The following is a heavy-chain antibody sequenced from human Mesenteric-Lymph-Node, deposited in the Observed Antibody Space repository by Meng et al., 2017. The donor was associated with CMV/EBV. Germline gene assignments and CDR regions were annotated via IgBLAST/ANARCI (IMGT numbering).Heavy chain of an antibody. J-gene: IGHJ4*02. Sequence: GESLKISCRASGFTFRSYWMHWVRQAPGKGLEWVSYISSSGSTIYYADSVKGRFTISRDNAKNSLYLQMNSLRAEDTAVYYCAKLANWNYFDYWGQGTLVTVSS. CDR1: GFTFRSYW. CDR3: AKLANWNYFDY. D-gene: IGHD1-1*01. V-gene: IGHV3-48*04. CDR2: ISSSGSTI.